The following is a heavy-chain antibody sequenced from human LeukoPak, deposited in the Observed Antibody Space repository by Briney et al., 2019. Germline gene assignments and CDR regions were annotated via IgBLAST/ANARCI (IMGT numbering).Heavy chain of an antibody. V-gene: IGHV4-4*07. CDR1: GGSISSYY. CDR2: IYTSGST. Sequence: SETLSLTCTVSGGSISSYYWSWIRQPAGKRLEWIGRIYTSGSTNYNPSLKSRVTMSVDTSKNQFSLKLSSVTAADTAVYYCARDFEFWSGYYYMDVWGKGTTVTVSS. D-gene: IGHD3-3*01. CDR3: ARDFEFWSGYYYMDV. J-gene: IGHJ6*03.